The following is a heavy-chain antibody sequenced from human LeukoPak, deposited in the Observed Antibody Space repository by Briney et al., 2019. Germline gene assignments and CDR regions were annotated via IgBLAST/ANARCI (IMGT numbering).Heavy chain of an antibody. CDR2: IYNSGST. J-gene: IGHJ5*02. CDR3: AGHYYGSGINWFDP. CDR1: GDSISSSSYY. Sequence: PSETLSLTCTVSGDSISSSSYYWGWIRQPPGKGLEWIGSIYNSGSTYYNPFLKSRVTISVDTSKNQFSLNLYSVTAADTAVYYCAGHYYGSGINWFDPWGQGTLVTVSS. V-gene: IGHV4-39*01. D-gene: IGHD3-10*01.